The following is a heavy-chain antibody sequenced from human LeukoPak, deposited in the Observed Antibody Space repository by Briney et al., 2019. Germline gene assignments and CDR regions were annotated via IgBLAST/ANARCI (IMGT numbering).Heavy chain of an antibody. D-gene: IGHD3-22*01. CDR2: IYYSGST. V-gene: IGHV4-31*03. J-gene: IGHJ4*02. Sequence: SETLSLTCTVSGGSISSGGYYWSWIRQHPGKGLEWIGYIYYSGSTYYNPSLKSRVTISVDTSKNQFSLKLSSVTAADTAVYYCARDRSGYYNYWGQGTPVTVSS. CDR1: GGSISSGGYY. CDR3: ARDRSGYYNY.